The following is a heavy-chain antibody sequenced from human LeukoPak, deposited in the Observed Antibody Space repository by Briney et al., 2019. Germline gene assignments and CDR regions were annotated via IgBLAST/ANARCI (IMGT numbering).Heavy chain of an antibody. V-gene: IGHV3-30*18. J-gene: IGHJ4*02. CDR3: AKDLSGNFDY. CDR1: GFTFSSYG. D-gene: IGHD1-26*01. CDR2: ISYDGSNK. Sequence: GGSLRLSCAASGFTFSSYGMRWVRQAPGRGLEWVAVISYDGSNKYYADSVKGRFTISRDNSKNTLYLQMSSLRAEDTAVYYCAKDLSGNFDYWGQGTLVTVSS.